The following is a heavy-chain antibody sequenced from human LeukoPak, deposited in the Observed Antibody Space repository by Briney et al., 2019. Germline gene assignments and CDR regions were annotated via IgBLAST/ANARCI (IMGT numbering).Heavy chain of an antibody. CDR1: GFTFGSYA. CDR3: AKDAYYYDSSGYSPYDAFDI. V-gene: IGHV3-30*04. CDR2: ISYDESNK. J-gene: IGHJ3*02. D-gene: IGHD3-22*01. Sequence: GGSLRLSCAASGFTFGSYAMHWVRQAPGKGLEWVAIISYDESNKYYADSVKGRFTISRDNSKNTLYLQMNSLRAEDTAVYYCAKDAYYYDSSGYSPYDAFDIWGQGAMVTVSS.